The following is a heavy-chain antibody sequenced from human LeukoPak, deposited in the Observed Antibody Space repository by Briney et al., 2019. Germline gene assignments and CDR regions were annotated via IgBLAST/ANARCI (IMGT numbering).Heavy chain of an antibody. V-gene: IGHV4-4*02. CDR2: IYRDGTT. CDR1: GGSVSINNW. D-gene: IGHD2-15*01. CDR3: ARVAATLEAYYFDY. J-gene: IGHJ4*02. Sequence: PSETLSLTCAVSGGSVSINNWWSWVRQPPGKGLEWSGEIYRDGTTNYNPSLRSRVTILVDKSRNQFSLKLSSVTAADTAVYYCARVAATLEAYYFDYWGQGTLVTVSS.